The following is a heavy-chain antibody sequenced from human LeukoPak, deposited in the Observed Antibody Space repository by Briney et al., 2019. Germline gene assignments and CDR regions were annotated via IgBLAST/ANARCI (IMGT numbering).Heavy chain of an antibody. D-gene: IGHD5-12*01. CDR3: ARLGEDSGYDRHYYYYMDV. CDR1: GGSISSSSYY. V-gene: IGHV4-39*01. J-gene: IGHJ6*03. CDR2: VHYSGTT. Sequence: SETLSLTCTVSGGSISSSSYYWGWIRQPPGKGLEWIGSVHYSGTTYYNPPLKSRVTISVDTSKNQFSLNLSSVTAADTAVYYCARLGEDSGYDRHYYYYMDVWGKGTTVTVSS.